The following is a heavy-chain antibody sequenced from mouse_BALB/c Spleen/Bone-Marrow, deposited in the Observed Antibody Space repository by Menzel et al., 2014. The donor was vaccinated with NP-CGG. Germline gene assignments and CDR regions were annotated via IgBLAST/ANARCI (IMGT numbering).Heavy chain of an antibody. J-gene: IGHJ2*01. Sequence: VHLQQSGAELVRPGSSVKISCESSGYVLSTYWTNWVKQRSGQGLEWIGQIYPGDGDTDYNGKFKDKATLTADKSSNTAYMQLNSLTSEDSAVYFCARGRISVDYWGQGTTLTVSS. CDR2: IYPGDGDT. D-gene: IGHD6-1*01. CDR3: ARGRISVDY. CDR1: GYVLSTYW. V-gene: IGHV1-80*01.